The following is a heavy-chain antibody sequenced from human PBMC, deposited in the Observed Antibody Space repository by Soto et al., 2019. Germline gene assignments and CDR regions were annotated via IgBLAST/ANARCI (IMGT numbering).Heavy chain of an antibody. CDR3: ARGWTGDGNWFDP. D-gene: IGHD7-27*01. Sequence: SETLSLTCTVSGGSISSYYWSWIRQPPGKGLEWIGYIYYSGSTNYNPSLKSRVPISVYTSKNQFSLKLSSVTAADTAVYYCARGWTGDGNWFDPWGQGTLVTVSS. V-gene: IGHV4-59*01. CDR1: GGSISSYY. CDR2: IYYSGST. J-gene: IGHJ5*02.